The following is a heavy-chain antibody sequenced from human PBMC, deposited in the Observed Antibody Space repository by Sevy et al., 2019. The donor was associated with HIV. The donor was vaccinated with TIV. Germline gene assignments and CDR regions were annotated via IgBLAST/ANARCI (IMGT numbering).Heavy chain of an antibody. V-gene: IGHV4-31*03. CDR2: IYYSGST. D-gene: IGHD6-19*01. Sequence: SETLSLTCTVSGGSINSGGYYWSWIRQHPGKGLEWIGYIYYSGSTYYNPSLKSRVTISVDTSKNQFSLKLSSVTAADTAVYYCARDSIAVAGGTNWGQGTLVTVSS. J-gene: IGHJ4*02. CDR1: GGSINSGGYY. CDR3: ARDSIAVAGGTN.